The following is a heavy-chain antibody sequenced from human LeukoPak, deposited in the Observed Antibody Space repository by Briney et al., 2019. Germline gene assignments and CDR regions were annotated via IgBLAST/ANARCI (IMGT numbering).Heavy chain of an antibody. D-gene: IGHD3-3*01. V-gene: IGHV3-21*01. J-gene: IGHJ4*02. CDR1: GGAISTYN. Sequence: PGGSLRLSCAASGGAISTYNRNWFRQAPGKGLEWVASISSSSSDIHYADSVSGRFTISRDNAQMSLYLQINTLRAEDTAVYYSSRGLSACVSYSGFLSAYHAFDYWGQGTLVTVSS. CDR2: ISSSSSDI. CDR3: SRGLSACVSYSGFLSAYHAFDY.